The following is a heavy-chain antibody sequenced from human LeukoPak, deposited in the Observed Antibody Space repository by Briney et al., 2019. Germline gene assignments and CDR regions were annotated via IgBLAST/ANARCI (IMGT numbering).Heavy chain of an antibody. D-gene: IGHD3-10*01. Sequence: TSETLSLACTVSGYSISSGYYWGWIRQPPGKGLEWIGYIYYSGSTNYKPSLKSRVTISVDTSKNQFSLKLNSVTAADTAVYYCARGGYYGSGNDFRFDPWGQGTLVTVSS. CDR2: IYYSGST. CDR3: ARGGYYGSGNDFRFDP. J-gene: IGHJ5*02. CDR1: GYSISSGYY. V-gene: IGHV4-61*01.